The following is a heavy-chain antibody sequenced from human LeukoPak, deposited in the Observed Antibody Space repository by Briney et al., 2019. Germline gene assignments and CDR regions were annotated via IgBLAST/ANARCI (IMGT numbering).Heavy chain of an antibody. CDR1: GFTFSSYA. CDR3: AEEGERGLGYCSSTSCPIDY. CDR2: ISGSGGST. J-gene: IGHJ4*02. Sequence: PGGSLRLSCAASGFTFSSYAMSWVRQAPGKGLEWVSAISGSGGSTYYADSVKGRFTISRDNSKNTLYLQMNSLRAEDTAVYYCAEEGERGLGYCSSTSCPIDYWGQGTLVTVSS. V-gene: IGHV3-23*01. D-gene: IGHD2-2*01.